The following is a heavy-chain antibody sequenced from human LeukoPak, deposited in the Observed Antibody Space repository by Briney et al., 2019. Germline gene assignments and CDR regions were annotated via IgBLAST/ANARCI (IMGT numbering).Heavy chain of an antibody. J-gene: IGHJ4*02. D-gene: IGHD4-23*01. CDR3: AKDSYGGNSR. Sequence: GGSLRLSCAASAFTFSSYAMSWVRQAPGKGLEWVSAISGSGGSTYYADSVKGRFTISRANSKTTLYLQMNSLRAEDTAVYYCAKDSYGGNSRWGQGTLVTVSS. CDR1: AFTFSSYA. CDR2: ISGSGGST. V-gene: IGHV3-23*01.